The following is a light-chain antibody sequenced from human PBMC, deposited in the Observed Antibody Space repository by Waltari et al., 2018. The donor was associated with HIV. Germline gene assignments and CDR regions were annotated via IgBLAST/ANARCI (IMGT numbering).Light chain of an antibody. CDR1: GLSKQY. J-gene: IGLJ3*02. V-gene: IGLV3-25*03. CDR3: QSADASDTFLWV. Sequence: SYELTQTPSVSVSPGQTARITCSGDGLSKQYTYWYQQRPGQAPVLVIYEDSERPSGIPERYSGSSSGTTVTLTISGVQAEDEADYYCQSADASDTFLWVFGGGTKVTVL. CDR2: EDS.